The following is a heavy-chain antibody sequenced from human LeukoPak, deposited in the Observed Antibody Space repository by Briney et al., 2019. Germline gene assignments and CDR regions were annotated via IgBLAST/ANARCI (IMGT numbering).Heavy chain of an antibody. D-gene: IGHD1-26*01. V-gene: IGHV1-2*02. CDR1: GYTFTGYY. CDR2: INPNSGGT. J-gene: IGHJ4*02. CDR3: ARVAGASGGDFDY. Sequence: ASVKVSCKASGYTFTGYYMHWVRQAPGQGLEWMGWINPNSGGTNYAQKFQGRVTMTRDTSISTAYMELSRLRSDDTAVYYCARVAGASGGDFDYWGQGTLVTVSS.